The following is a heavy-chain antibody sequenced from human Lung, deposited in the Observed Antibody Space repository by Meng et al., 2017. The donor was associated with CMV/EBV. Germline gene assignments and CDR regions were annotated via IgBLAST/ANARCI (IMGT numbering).Heavy chain of an antibody. CDR1: SSDA. V-gene: IGHV1-69*01. CDR2: IVAIFSIA. J-gene: IGHJ4*02. D-gene: IGHD3-9*01. Sequence: SSDAIRWRRQAAGQGLEWMGGIVAIFSIANYTQNFEGRVTFTADESTTTAYMELSSLRSEDTAVYYCARILDYDLLTDYYRGPHDHWGQGTLVTVSS. CDR3: ARILDYDLLTDYYRGPHDH.